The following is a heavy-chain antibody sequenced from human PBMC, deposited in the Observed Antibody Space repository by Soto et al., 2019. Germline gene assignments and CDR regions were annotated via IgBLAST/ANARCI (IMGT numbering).Heavy chain of an antibody. J-gene: IGHJ4*02. CDR2: IAGSGRT. CDR3: TTLFTYYDSRGYAEYYFDH. D-gene: IGHD3-22*01. V-gene: IGHV4-31*03. CDR1: GGTISSGGYF. Sequence: QVQLQESGPGLVKPSQTLSLTCTVSGGTISSGGYFWSWIRQQPGKGLEWIGYIAGSGRTYYNPSLKSRLTMSLDTYKKQFYLKLSSVTAADTAVYYCTTLFTYYDSRGYAEYYFDHWGQGTLVTVSS.